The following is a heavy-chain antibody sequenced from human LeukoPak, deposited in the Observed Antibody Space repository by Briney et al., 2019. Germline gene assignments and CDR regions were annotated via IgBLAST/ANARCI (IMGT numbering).Heavy chain of an antibody. CDR3: ATGTSGSYYVGIVRPIDY. V-gene: IGHV1-24*01. CDR1: GYTLTELP. Sequence: GASVKVSCKVSGYTLTELPIHWVRQAPGKRLEWMGGSDPDDGETVYAQMFQGRVTMTEDTSSDTASMELSSLRSEDTAVYYCATGTSGSYYVGIVRPIDYWGQGTLVTVSS. CDR2: SDPDDGET. D-gene: IGHD1-26*01. J-gene: IGHJ4*02.